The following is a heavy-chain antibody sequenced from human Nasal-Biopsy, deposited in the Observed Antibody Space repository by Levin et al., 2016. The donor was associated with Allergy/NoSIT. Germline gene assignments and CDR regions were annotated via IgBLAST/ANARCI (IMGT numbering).Heavy chain of an antibody. J-gene: IGHJ4*02. Sequence: GGSLRLSCAASGFSISSYAMSWVRQAPGKGLEWVSVISSDGFTTHYADSVKGRFTISKDDSKNTLYLQMNGLSAEDAAVYYCAKYIIDSSAGRYFDYWGRGSLVTVSS. CDR3: AKYIIDSSAGRYFDY. V-gene: IGHV3-23*03. D-gene: IGHD5-18*01. CDR2: ISSDGFTT. CDR1: GFSISSYA.